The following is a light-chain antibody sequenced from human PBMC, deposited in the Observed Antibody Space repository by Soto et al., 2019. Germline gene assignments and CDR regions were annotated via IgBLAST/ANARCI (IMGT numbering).Light chain of an antibody. V-gene: IGLV1-44*01. CDR1: SSNIGSNA. J-gene: IGLJ2*01. Sequence: QLVLTQSPSASGTPGQRVTISCSGSSSNIGSNAVSWYQQFPGTAPRLLIYSNNQRPSGVPDRFSGSKSGTSASLDISGLQAEDEADYYCAAWSDSLNGPVFGGGTKLTVL. CDR3: AAWSDSLNGPV. CDR2: SNN.